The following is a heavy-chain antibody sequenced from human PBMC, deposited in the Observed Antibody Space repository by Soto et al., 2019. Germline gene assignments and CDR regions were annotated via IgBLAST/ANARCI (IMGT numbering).Heavy chain of an antibody. V-gene: IGHV4-34*01. Sequence: QVQLQQWGAGLLKPSETLALTCAVYGGSFSGYYGTWIRQPPGKGLEWIGEVNHSGSTNNNPSLKSGVTISIDPSKNHFSLNLTSVTAADTAVYYCARGMITFGGVRRYFDFWGQGALVTVSS. CDR1: GGSFSGYY. CDR2: VNHSGST. J-gene: IGHJ4*02. D-gene: IGHD3-16*01. CDR3: ARGMITFGGVRRYFDF.